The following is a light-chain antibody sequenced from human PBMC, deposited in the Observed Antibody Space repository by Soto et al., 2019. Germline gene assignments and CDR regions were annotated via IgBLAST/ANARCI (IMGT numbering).Light chain of an antibody. CDR3: VSYTSSTTYV. Sequence: QSVLTQPASVSDSPGQSITISCTGTSSDVGGSNFVSWYQQHPGKPPKLIIYDVANRPSGVSNRFSGSKSGSTASLIISRLQTEAEADYYCVSYTSSTTYVFGTGTKVTVL. J-gene: IGLJ1*01. CDR2: DVA. V-gene: IGLV2-14*03. CDR1: SSDVGGSNF.